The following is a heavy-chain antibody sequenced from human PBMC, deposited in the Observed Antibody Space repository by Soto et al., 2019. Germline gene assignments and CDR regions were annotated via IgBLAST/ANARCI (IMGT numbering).Heavy chain of an antibody. J-gene: IGHJ4*02. D-gene: IGHD4-17*01. CDR3: ARTTPPRVVLFDY. CDR2: IWWEGSNR. V-gene: IGHV3-33*01. Sequence: PSRPRRFSCAASGFTIISYGMHWVRKAPCQGVGWGSVIWWEGSNRYGAASVEGRFTISRVNSNNTLYLQMNSLRAEDTAGYSCARTTPPRVVLFDYWGQGTLVSVS. CDR1: GFTIISYG.